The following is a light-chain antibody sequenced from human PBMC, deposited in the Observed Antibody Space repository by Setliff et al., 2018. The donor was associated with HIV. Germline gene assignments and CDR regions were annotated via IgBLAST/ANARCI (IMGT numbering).Light chain of an antibody. CDR1: SDDLGQYNY. J-gene: IGLJ1*01. Sequence: QSALTQPASLSGSPGQTITISCSGTSDDLGQYNYVSWYQQRPGKAPKLMIYDVKNRPSGVSDRFSGSKSGNTASLTISGLQAEDEADYYCCSYAGSGPVFGAGTKVTVL. V-gene: IGLV2-23*02. CDR2: DVK. CDR3: CSYAGSGPV.